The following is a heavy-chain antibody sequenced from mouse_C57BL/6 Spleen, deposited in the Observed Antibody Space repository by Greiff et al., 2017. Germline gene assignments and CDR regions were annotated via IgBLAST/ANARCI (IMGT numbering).Heavy chain of an antibody. J-gene: IGHJ3*01. CDR1: EYEFPSHD. D-gene: IGHD2-2*01. V-gene: IGHV5-2*01. CDR2: INSDGGST. Sequence: DVKLVESGGGLVQPGESLKLSCESNEYEFPSHDMSWVRKTPEKRLELVAAINSDGGSTYYPDTMERRFIISRDNTKKTLYLQMSSLRSEDTALYYCASMVTTGRGAYWGQGTLVTVSA. CDR3: ASMVTTGRGAY.